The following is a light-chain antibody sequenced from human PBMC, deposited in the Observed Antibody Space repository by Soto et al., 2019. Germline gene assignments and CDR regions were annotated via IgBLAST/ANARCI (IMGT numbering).Light chain of an antibody. CDR1: QTIYNW. Sequence: DIQMTQSPSTLSASVGERVTISCRASQTIYNWLAWYQQKPGKALKLLVYDASTLEGGVPSRFSGSGSGTEFTLTISSLQPDDSATYFCQQYNSYSPYTFGQGTKLEI. CDR3: QQYNSYSPYT. CDR2: DAS. J-gene: IGKJ2*01. V-gene: IGKV1-5*01.